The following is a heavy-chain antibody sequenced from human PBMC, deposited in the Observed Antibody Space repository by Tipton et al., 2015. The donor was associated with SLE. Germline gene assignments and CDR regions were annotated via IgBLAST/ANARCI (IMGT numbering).Heavy chain of an antibody. Sequence: LSLTCAASGFTVSDYGMHWVRQAPGKGLGWVAFIRYDGSDKDYTDSVKGRFTISRDNSKNTLYLQMNSLRAEDTAVYFCARGRGGEFLDYWGQGTLVTVSS. J-gene: IGHJ4*02. CDR3: ARGRGGEFLDY. D-gene: IGHD3-16*01. CDR2: IRYDGSDK. CDR1: GFTVSDYG. V-gene: IGHV3-30*02.